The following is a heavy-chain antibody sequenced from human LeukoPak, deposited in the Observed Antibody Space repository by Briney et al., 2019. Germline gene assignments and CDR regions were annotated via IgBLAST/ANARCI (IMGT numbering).Heavy chain of an antibody. V-gene: IGHV4-39*01. Sequence: MPSETLSLTCTVSGGSISSSSYYWGWIRRPPGKGLEWIGNIYYSGSTYYNPSLKSRVIISVDTSKNQFSLKLSSVTAADTAVYYCARAYYYASSAFDIWGQGTMVTVSS. J-gene: IGHJ3*02. CDR2: IYYSGST. D-gene: IGHD3-22*01. CDR3: ARAYYYASSAFDI. CDR1: GGSISSSSYY.